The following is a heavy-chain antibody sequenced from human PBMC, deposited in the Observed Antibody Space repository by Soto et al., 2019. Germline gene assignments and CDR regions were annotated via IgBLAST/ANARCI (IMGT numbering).Heavy chain of an antibody. CDR3: ATVAHDYGDYYSVSNYYYGMDV. D-gene: IGHD4-17*01. CDR1: GYTLTELS. CDR2: FDPEDGET. V-gene: IGHV1-24*01. Sequence: WASVKVSCKVSGYTLTELSMHWVRQAPGKGLEWMGGFDPEDGETIYAQKFQGRVTMTEDTSTDTAYMELSSLRSEDTAVYYCATVAHDYGDYYSVSNYYYGMDVWGQGTTVTVSS. J-gene: IGHJ6*02.